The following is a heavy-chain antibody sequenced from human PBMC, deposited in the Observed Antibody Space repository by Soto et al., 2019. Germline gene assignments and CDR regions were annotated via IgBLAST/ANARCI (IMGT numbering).Heavy chain of an antibody. CDR2: IIPIFGTA. V-gene: IGHV1-69*13. Sequence: SVKVSCKASGGTFSSYAISWLRQAPGQGLEWMGGIIPIFGTANYAQKFQGRVTITADESTSTAYMELSSLRSEGTAVYYCARDRRYCSSTSCRRYNFDYWGQGTLVTVSS. D-gene: IGHD2-2*01. CDR3: ARDRRYCSSTSCRRYNFDY. CDR1: GGTFSSYA. J-gene: IGHJ4*02.